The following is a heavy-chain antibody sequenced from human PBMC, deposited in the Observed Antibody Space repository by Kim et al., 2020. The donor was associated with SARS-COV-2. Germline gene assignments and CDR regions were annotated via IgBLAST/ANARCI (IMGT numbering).Heavy chain of an antibody. Sequence: PSFQGQVTISADKSISTAYLQWSSLKASDTAMYYCARLLVPAAQYNWFDPWGQGTLVTVSS. J-gene: IGHJ5*02. D-gene: IGHD2-2*01. CDR3: ARLLVPAAQYNWFDP. V-gene: IGHV5-51*01.